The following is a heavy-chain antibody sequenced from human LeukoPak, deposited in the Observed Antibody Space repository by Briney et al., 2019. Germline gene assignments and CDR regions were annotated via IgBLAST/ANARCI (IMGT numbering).Heavy chain of an antibody. Sequence: SEAQSLTCTVSGGPISSGGYYWSWIRQPPGEGLGWIGYIYYSGGTYYNPSLQSRVTISVDTSKNQFSLKLSSVTAADTAVYYCARDLYGDYVTPPVYWGQGTLVTVSS. D-gene: IGHD4-17*01. J-gene: IGHJ4*02. CDR3: ARDLYGDYVTPPVY. CDR1: GGPISSGGYY. V-gene: IGHV4-31*03. CDR2: IYYSGGT.